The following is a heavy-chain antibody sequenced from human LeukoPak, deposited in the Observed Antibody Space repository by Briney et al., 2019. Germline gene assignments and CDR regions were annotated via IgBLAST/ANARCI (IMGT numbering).Heavy chain of an antibody. V-gene: IGHV4-34*01. CDR2: INPSGST. CDR1: GGSFSGYY. Sequence: KTSETLSLTCAVYGGSFSGYYWSWIRQPPGKGLEWIGEINPSGSTNYNPSLKSRVTISVDTSKNQFSLKLSSVTAADTAVYYCARDHTAMGNDYWGQGTLVTVSS. J-gene: IGHJ4*02. D-gene: IGHD5-18*01. CDR3: ARDHTAMGNDY.